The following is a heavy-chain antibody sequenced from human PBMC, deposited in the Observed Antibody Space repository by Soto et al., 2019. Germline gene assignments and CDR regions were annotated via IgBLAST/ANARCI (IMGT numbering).Heavy chain of an antibody. CDR3: ARVRGIPADADY. D-gene: IGHD2-2*01. Sequence: QVQLVQSGAEVKKPGASVKVSCKASGYTFTTSGISWVRRAPGQGLEWMGMISAYNGNTNYAQKFQDRVTLTTDTPTSTAYMELRSLKSDDTATYYGARVRGIPADADYWGQGTLVTVSS. V-gene: IGHV1-18*01. CDR1: GYTFTTSG. CDR2: ISAYNGNT. J-gene: IGHJ4*02.